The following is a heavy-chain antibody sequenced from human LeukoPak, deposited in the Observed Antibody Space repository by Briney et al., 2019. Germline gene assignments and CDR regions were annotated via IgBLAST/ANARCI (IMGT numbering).Heavy chain of an antibody. V-gene: IGHV3-20*04. CDR3: ARDWSVVDRYLDY. CDR1: GFIFDDYD. CDR2: INWNGGRT. J-gene: IGHJ4*02. D-gene: IGHD4-23*01. Sequence: GGSLRLSCAASGFIFDDYDMTWVRQAPGKGLEWVSGINWNGGRTRYADSVKGRFIISRDNAKNSLYLQMNSLRAEDTALYYCARDWSVVDRYLDYWGQGTLVTVSS.